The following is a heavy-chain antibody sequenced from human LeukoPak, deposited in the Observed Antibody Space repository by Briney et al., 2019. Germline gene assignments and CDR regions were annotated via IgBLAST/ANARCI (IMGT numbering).Heavy chain of an antibody. Sequence: PGGSLRLSCVDSGFTFNKYWMSWVRQAPGKGLEWMTNINQDGSQKYYVDSVKGRFTISRDNAKNTLYLQMNSLRAEDTAVYYCARHLNYYLDYWGQGTLVTVSS. CDR2: INQDGSQK. CDR1: GFTFNKYW. V-gene: IGHV3-7*01. CDR3: ARHLNYYLDY. J-gene: IGHJ4*02. D-gene: IGHD3-10*01.